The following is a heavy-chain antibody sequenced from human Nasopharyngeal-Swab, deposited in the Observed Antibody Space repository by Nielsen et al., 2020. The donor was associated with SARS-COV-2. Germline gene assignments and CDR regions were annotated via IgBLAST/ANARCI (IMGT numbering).Heavy chain of an antibody. V-gene: IGHV1-18*01. Sequence: ASVKVSCKASGYTFTSYGISWVRQAPGQGLEWMGWISAYNGNTNYAQKLQGRVTMTTDTSTSTAYMELRSLRSDDTAVYYCARGPGVLRFLEWIMSRGMDVWGQGTTVTVSS. CDR2: ISAYNGNT. CDR3: ARGPGVLRFLEWIMSRGMDV. D-gene: IGHD3-3*01. J-gene: IGHJ6*02. CDR1: GYTFTSYG.